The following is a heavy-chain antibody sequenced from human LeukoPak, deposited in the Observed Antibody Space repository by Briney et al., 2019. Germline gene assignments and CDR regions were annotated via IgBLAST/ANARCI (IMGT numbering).Heavy chain of an antibody. J-gene: IGHJ4*02. CDR2: ISSSGSTI. Sequence: GGSLRLSCAASGFTFSDYYMSWIRQAPGKGLEWGSYISSSGSTIYYADCVEGRFTISRDNAKNSLYLQVNSLRAEDTAVYYCAMVGEVGDIVVVPAAIHYWGQGTLVTVSS. D-gene: IGHD2-2*01. CDR1: GFTFSDYY. V-gene: IGHV3-11*01. CDR3: AMVGEVGDIVVVPAAIHY.